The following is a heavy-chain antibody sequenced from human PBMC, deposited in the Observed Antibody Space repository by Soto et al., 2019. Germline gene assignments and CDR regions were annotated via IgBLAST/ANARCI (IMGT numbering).Heavy chain of an antibody. Sequence: QVQLQESGPGLVKPSQTLSLTCTVSGGSISSGGYYWSWIRQHPGKGLEWIGYIYDSGSTYSNPSLKSRVSIAVDTSKNQFSLKLSSVTAADTAVYYCARLDFLRNYYGSGSYSLGWFDPWGQGTLVTVSS. J-gene: IGHJ5*02. CDR1: GGSISSGGYY. CDR3: ARLDFLRNYYGSGSYSLGWFDP. CDR2: IYDSGST. D-gene: IGHD3-10*01. V-gene: IGHV4-31*03.